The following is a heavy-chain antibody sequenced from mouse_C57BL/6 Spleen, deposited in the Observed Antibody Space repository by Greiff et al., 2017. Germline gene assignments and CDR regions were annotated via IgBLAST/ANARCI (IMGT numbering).Heavy chain of an antibody. J-gene: IGHJ2*01. CDR2: IYPGSGNT. Sequence: VQLQQSGAELVRPGASVKLSCKASGYTFTDYYINWVKQRPGQGLEWIARIYPGSGNTYYNEKFKGKATLTAEKSSSTAYMQLSSLTSEDSAVYFCARRWDGGYCDYWGQGTTLTVSS. CDR3: ARRWDGGYCDY. CDR1: GYTFTDYY. D-gene: IGHD4-1*01. V-gene: IGHV1-76*01.